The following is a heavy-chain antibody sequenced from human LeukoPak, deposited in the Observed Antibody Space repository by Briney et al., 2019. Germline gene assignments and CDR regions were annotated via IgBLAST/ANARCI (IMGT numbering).Heavy chain of an antibody. CDR3: ARHGSQWLENWFDP. V-gene: IGHV5-51*01. D-gene: IGHD6-19*01. Sequence: GESLKISCKSSGYSFSSYWIGWVRQMPGKGLEWMGIIYPGDSDTRYSPSFQGQVTISADKSISAAYLQWSSLKASDTAMYYCARHGSQWLENWFDPWGQGTLVTVSS. CDR1: GYSFSSYW. CDR2: IYPGDSDT. J-gene: IGHJ5*02.